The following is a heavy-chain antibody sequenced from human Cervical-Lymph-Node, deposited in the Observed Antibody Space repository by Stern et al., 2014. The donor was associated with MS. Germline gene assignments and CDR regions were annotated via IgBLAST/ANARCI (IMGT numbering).Heavy chain of an antibody. CDR2: IWYDGSQK. V-gene: IGHV3-33*01. CDR3: ARKIPDYYYYAMDV. CDR1: GFTFDDYA. Sequence: QLVQSGGGVVQPGGSQRLSCTASGFTFDDYAMEWVRQVPGKGLEWVAMIWYDGSQKSYGDSVRGRFSVSRDNSRNTLYLQMKSLSLEDTAVYYCARKIPDYYYYAMDVWGQGTTVTVSS. D-gene: IGHD2-2*02. J-gene: IGHJ6*02.